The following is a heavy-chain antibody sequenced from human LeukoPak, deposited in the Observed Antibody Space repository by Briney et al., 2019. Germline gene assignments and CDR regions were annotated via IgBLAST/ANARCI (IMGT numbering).Heavy chain of an antibody. CDR3: AKDGEIAAAARFEYFQH. J-gene: IGHJ1*01. CDR2: ISGSGGST. Sequence: GGSLRLSCAASGFTFSSYAMSWVRQAPGKGLEWVSAISGSGGSTYYADSMKGRFTISRDNSKNTLYLQMNSLRAEDTAVYYCAKDGEIAAAARFEYFQHWGQGTLVTVSS. CDR1: GFTFSSYA. D-gene: IGHD6-13*01. V-gene: IGHV3-23*01.